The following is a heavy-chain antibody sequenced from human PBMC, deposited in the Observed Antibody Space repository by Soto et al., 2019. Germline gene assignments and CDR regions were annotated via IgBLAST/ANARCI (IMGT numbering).Heavy chain of an antibody. D-gene: IGHD6-19*01. V-gene: IGHV3-7*01. CDR2: IKQDGVEN. Sequence: GGSLRLSCAASGFTFSSYWMSWVRQAPGKEPEWVANIKQDGVENYYVDSVKGRFTISRDNAKNSLYLQMNSLRADDTAVYYCAKGMAVAANWFDPWGQGTLVTVSS. CDR1: GFTFSSYW. J-gene: IGHJ5*02. CDR3: AKGMAVAANWFDP.